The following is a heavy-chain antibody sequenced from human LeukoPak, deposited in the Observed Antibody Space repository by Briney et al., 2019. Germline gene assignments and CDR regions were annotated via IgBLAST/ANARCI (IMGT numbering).Heavy chain of an antibody. CDR3: AKDKDPWKSTAISDFDY. CDR2: IRYDGTNK. V-gene: IGHV3-30*02. D-gene: IGHD1-1*01. CDR1: GFTFSTYG. J-gene: IGHJ4*02. Sequence: GGSLRLSCAASGFTFSTYGMQWVRQAPGKGLEWVAFIRYDGTNKYYADSVKGRFNISRDNSKNTLYLQMISLRGEDTAVYFCAKDKDPWKSTAISDFDYWGQGTLVTVSS.